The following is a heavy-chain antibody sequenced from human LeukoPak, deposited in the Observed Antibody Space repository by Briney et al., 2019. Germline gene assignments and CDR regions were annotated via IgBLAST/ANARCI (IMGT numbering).Heavy chain of an antibody. J-gene: IGHJ6*02. CDR2: ISGSGGST. CDR1: GFTFSSYA. V-gene: IGHV3-23*01. D-gene: IGHD6-19*01. CDR3: AKDREQWLVQSYGMDV. Sequence: GGSLRLSCAASGFTFSSYAMSWVRQAPGKGLEWVSAISGSGGSTYYADSVKGRFTISRDNSKNTLYLQMNSLRAEDTAVYYCAKDREQWLVQSYGMDVWGRGTTVTVSS.